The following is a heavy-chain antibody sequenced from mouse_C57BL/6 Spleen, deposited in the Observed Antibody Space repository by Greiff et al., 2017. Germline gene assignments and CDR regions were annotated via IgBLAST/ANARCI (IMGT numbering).Heavy chain of an antibody. CDR3: ARWDNSYAMDY. V-gene: IGHV1-69*01. CDR1: GYTFTSYW. CDR2: IDPSDSYT. J-gene: IGHJ4*01. D-gene: IGHD1-3*01. Sequence: QVQLQQPGAELVMPGASVKLSCKASGYTFTSYWMHWVKQRPGQGLEWIGEIDPSDSYTNYNQKFKGKSTLTVDKPSSTAYMQLSSLTSEDSAVYYYARWDNSYAMDYWGQGTSVTVSS.